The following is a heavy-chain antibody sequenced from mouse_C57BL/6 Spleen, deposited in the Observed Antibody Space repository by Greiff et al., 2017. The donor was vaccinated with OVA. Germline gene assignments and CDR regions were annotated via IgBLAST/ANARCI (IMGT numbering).Heavy chain of an antibody. Sequence: QVQLKQPGAELVMPGASVKLSCKASGYTFTSYWMHWVKQRPGQGLEWIGEIDPSDSYTNYNQKFKGKSTLTVDKSSSTAYMQLSSLTSEDSAVYYCARGLGRGAYWGQGTLVTVSA. V-gene: IGHV1-69*01. CDR1: GYTFTSYW. CDR3: ARGLGRGAY. CDR2: IDPSDSYT. J-gene: IGHJ3*01. D-gene: IGHD4-1*01.